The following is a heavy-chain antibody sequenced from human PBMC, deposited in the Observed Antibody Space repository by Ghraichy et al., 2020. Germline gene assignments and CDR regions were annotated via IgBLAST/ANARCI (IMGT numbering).Heavy chain of an antibody. D-gene: IGHD4-17*01. Sequence: GGSLRLSCVASGFIFSNYGMHWVRQAPGKGLEWVAVISYDGSHKYYADSVKGRFTISRDNSKNTQFLQMNSLKPDDTAVYYCAKSTVTTDFSYCTMDVWGQGTTVTVSS. CDR1: GFIFSNYG. CDR3: AKSTVTTDFSYCTMDV. CDR2: ISYDGSHK. V-gene: IGHV3-30*18. J-gene: IGHJ6*02.